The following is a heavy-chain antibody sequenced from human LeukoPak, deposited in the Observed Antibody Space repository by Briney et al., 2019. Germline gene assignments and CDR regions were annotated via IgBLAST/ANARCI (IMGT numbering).Heavy chain of an antibody. CDR2: IYHSGST. D-gene: IGHD5-24*01. Sequence: SGTLSLTCAVSGGSISSSNWWSWVRQPPGKGLEWIGEIYHSGSTNYNPSLKSRVTISVDSSKKQFSLKLSSVTAADTAVYYCARIGRDGYIMGAGNAFDIWGQGTMVTVSS. V-gene: IGHV4-4*02. CDR3: ARIGRDGYIMGAGNAFDI. CDR1: GGSISSSNW. J-gene: IGHJ3*02.